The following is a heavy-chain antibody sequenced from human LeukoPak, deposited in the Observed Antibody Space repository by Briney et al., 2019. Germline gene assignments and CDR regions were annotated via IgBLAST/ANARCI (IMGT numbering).Heavy chain of an antibody. J-gene: IGHJ3*02. V-gene: IGHV4-61*02. Sequence: PSETLSLTCTVSGGSISSGSYYWSWIRQPAGKGLEWIGRIYTSGSTNYNPSLKSRVTISVDTSKNQFSLKLSSVTAADTAVYYCARDRYSSGWYTGAFDIWGQGTMVTVSS. CDR1: GGSISSGSYY. D-gene: IGHD6-19*01. CDR2: IYTSGST. CDR3: ARDRYSSGWYTGAFDI.